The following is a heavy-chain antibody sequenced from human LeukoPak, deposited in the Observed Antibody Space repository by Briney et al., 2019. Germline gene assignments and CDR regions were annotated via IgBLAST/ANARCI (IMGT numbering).Heavy chain of an antibody. J-gene: IGHJ5*02. CDR3: ARDQQLAPGWFDP. V-gene: IGHV3-11*01. CDR2: ISSSGSTI. D-gene: IGHD6-13*01. Sequence: PSETLSLTCTVSGGSISSYYMSWIRQAPGKGLEWVSYISSSGSTIYYADSVKGRFTISRDNAKNSLYLQMNSLRAEDTAVYYCARDQQLAPGWFDPWGQGTLVTVSS. CDR1: GGSISSYY.